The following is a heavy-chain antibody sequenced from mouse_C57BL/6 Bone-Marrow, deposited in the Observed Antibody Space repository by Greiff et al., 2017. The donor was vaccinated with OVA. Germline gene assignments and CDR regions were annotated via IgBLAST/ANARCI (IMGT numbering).Heavy chain of an antibody. Sequence: QVQLQQPGAELVKPGASVKLSCKASGYTFTSYWIEWVKQRPGHGLEWIGEILPGSGSTNYNEKFKGKATFTADTSSNTAYMQLSSLTTEDSAIYYCARYPGQPGRGYAMDYWGQGTSVTVSS. J-gene: IGHJ4*01. CDR2: ILPGSGST. CDR1: GYTFTSYW. CDR3: ARYPGQPGRGYAMDY. D-gene: IGHD6-1*01. V-gene: IGHV1-9*01.